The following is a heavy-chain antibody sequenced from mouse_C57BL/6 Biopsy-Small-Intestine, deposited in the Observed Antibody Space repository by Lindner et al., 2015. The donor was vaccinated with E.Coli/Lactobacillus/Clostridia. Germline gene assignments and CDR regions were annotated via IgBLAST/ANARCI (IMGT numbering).Heavy chain of an antibody. CDR2: IYPGDGDT. CDR3: ARRRDYYAMDY. J-gene: IGHJ4*01. Sequence: VQLQESGPELVKPGASVKISCKASGYAFSNSWMNWVKQRPGKGLEWIGRIYPGDGDTKYNGKFMGKATLTADKSSSTAYVQLSSLTSEDSAVYFCARRRDYYAMDYWGQGTSVTVSS. V-gene: IGHV1-82*01. CDR1: GYAFSNSW.